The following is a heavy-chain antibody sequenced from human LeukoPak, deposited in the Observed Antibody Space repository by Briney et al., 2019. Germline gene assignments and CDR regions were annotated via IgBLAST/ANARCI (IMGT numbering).Heavy chain of an antibody. Sequence: GRSLRLSCAASGFTFSSYAMHWVRQAPGKGLEWVAVIWYDGSNKYYADSVKGRFTISRDNSKSTLFLQMNSLRAEDTAVYYCARDLSLDYWGQGALVTVSS. J-gene: IGHJ4*02. V-gene: IGHV3-33*01. CDR1: GFTFSSYA. CDR3: ARDLSLDY. CDR2: IWYDGSNK.